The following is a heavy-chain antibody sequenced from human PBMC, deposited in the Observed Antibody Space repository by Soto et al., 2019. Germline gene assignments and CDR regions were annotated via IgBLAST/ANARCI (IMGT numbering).Heavy chain of an antibody. J-gene: IGHJ6*02. D-gene: IGHD6-19*01. CDR1: GGTFSSYA. V-gene: IGHV1-69*13. Sequence: ASVKVSCKASGGTFSSYAISWVRQAPGQGPEWMGGIIPIFGTANYAQKFQGRVTITAXXXXSXXXKXLXXLRXEXTAVYCCAKFSGYSSGWAYGMDVWGQGTTVTAP. CDR3: AKFSGYSSGWAYGMDV. CDR2: IIPIFGTA.